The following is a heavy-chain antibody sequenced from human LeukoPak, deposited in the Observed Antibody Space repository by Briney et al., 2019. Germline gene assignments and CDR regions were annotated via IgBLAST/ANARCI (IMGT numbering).Heavy chain of an antibody. D-gene: IGHD5-24*01. V-gene: IGHV3-21*06. J-gene: IGHJ4*02. CDR3: ARGILEMATLDY. Sequence: GGSLRLSCAASGFTFSSYSMSWVRQAPGKGLEGGSSISSSSSYIYYADSVKGRFTISRDNAKNSLYLQMNSLRAEDTAVYYCARGILEMATLDYWGQGTLVTVSS. CDR1: GFTFSSYS. CDR2: ISSSSSYI.